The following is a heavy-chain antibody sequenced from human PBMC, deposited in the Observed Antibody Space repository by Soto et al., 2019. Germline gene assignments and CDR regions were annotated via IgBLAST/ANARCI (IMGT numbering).Heavy chain of an antibody. Sequence: QVQLVEAGGGVVQPGRSLRLSCVDSGFTFSHYAIHWVRQAPGKGLEWVAVISYDGDNKYYADSVKGRFTISRDNTKDTLNLQMNSLRTEDTAVYYCAKDDSAGGSYFYGMDVCGQGTTVTVSS. D-gene: IGHD3-16*01. V-gene: IGHV3-30-3*01. J-gene: IGHJ6*02. CDR1: GFTFSHYA. CDR2: ISYDGDNK. CDR3: AKDDSAGGSYFYGMDV.